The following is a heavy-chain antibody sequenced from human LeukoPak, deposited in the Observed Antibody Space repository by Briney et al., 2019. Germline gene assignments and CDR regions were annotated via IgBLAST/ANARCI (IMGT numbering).Heavy chain of an antibody. CDR1: GGSISSGSYY. Sequence: NASETLSLTCTVSGGSISSGSYYWSWIRQPAGKGLEWIGRIYTSGSTNYNPSLKSRVTISVDTSKNQFSLKLSSVTAADTAVYYCARGPRITLIRGGQWYYYMDVWGKGTTVTISS. D-gene: IGHD3-10*01. CDR2: IYTSGST. V-gene: IGHV4-61*02. J-gene: IGHJ6*03. CDR3: ARGPRITLIRGGQWYYYMDV.